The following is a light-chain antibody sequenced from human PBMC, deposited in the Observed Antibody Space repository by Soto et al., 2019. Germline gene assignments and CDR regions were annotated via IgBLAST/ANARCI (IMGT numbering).Light chain of an antibody. CDR2: DAS. CDR1: QSVSSN. V-gene: IGKV3-15*01. CDR3: QQYIKWPIT. Sequence: VLTPSPAPLSVSPGGRATLSCRASQSVSSNLAWYQQKPGQAPRLLISDASTRATGIPARFSGSGSGTEFTLTVSSLQSEDFAVYYCQQYIKWPITFGQGTRLEIK. J-gene: IGKJ5*01.